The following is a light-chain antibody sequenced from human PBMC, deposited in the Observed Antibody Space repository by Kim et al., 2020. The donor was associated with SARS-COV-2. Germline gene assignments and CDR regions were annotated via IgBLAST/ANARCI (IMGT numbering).Light chain of an antibody. CDR1: GGDVGIYTH. CDR3: SSYAGSTTYVI. J-gene: IGLJ2*01. Sequence: SITIFSTGTGGDVGIYTHVSWYQQPPGTGPNLLIYEVTKRPSGVSHRFSGSKSGNTASLTISGLQAEDEADYYCSSYAGSTTYVIFGGGTQLTVL. CDR2: EVT. V-gene: IGLV2-23*02.